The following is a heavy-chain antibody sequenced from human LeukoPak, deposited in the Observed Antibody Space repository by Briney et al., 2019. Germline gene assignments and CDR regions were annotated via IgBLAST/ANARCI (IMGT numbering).Heavy chain of an antibody. CDR1: GCNFSSYS. Sequence: RGSLRLSCAASGCNFSSYSLNRVRQAPGKGLEWVSYKSCSTRRIYYADSVKGRFTISRDSAKNSLYLQMDSLRDEDTAMYYCAREFPPHCSSTSCWPDHWGQGTLVTV. D-gene: IGHD2-2*01. J-gene: IGHJ5*02. V-gene: IGHV3-48*02. CDR3: AREFPPHCSSTSCWPDH. CDR2: KSCSTRRI.